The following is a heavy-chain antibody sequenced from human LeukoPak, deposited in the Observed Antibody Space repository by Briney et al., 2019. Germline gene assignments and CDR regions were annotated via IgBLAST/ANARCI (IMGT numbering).Heavy chain of an antibody. Sequence: GGSLRLSCAASGFILSDYNMNWVRQAPGKGLEWVSFISISGTYITYADSVKGRFTISRDNAKNSLYLQKNSLRAEDTAVYYCARDLSATARAYDYWGQGTLVTVSS. J-gene: IGHJ4*02. D-gene: IGHD2-15*01. CDR3: ARDLSATARAYDY. CDR2: ISISGTYI. V-gene: IGHV3-21*01. CDR1: GFILSDYN.